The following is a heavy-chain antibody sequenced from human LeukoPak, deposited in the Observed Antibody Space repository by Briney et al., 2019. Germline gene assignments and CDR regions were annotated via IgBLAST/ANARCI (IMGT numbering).Heavy chain of an antibody. V-gene: IGHV3-53*01. CDR3: ARASHYDIFTGYYEEEAFDI. CDR2: IYSGGST. J-gene: IGHJ3*02. D-gene: IGHD3-9*01. CDR1: GITVSTNY. Sequence: PGGSLRLSCAASGITVSTNYMGWVRQAPGKGLEWVSVIYSGGSTDYADSVKGRFTISRDNSKNTLYLQMNSLRVEDTAVYYCARASHYDIFTGYYEEEAFDIWGQGTTVTVSS.